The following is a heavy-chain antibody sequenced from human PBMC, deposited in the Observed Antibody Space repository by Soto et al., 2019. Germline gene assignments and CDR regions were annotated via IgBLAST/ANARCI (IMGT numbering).Heavy chain of an antibody. Sequence: ASVKVSCKASGYTFTSYGISWVRQAPGQGLEWMGWISAYNGNTNYAQKLQGRVTMTTDTSTSTAYMELRSLRSDDTAVYYCASVDTAMVTGGYYYYYYMDVWGKGTTGTGS. J-gene: IGHJ6*03. V-gene: IGHV1-18*01. CDR1: GYTFTSYG. CDR3: ASVDTAMVTGGYYYYYYMDV. CDR2: ISAYNGNT. D-gene: IGHD5-18*01.